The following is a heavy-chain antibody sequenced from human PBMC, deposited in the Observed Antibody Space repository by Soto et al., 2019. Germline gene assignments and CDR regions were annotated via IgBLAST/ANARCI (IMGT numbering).Heavy chain of an antibody. CDR1: GGSLSSYY. J-gene: IGHJ6*02. CDR3: ARDSYSGSYYHRPGRYGMDV. Sequence: SETLSLTCTVSGGSLSSYYWSWIRQPPGKGLDWIGYIYYSGSTNYNPSLKSRVTISVDTSKNQFSLKLSSVTAADTAVYYCARDSYSGSYYHRPGRYGMDVWGQGTTVTVSS. D-gene: IGHD3-10*01. V-gene: IGHV4-59*01. CDR2: IYYSGST.